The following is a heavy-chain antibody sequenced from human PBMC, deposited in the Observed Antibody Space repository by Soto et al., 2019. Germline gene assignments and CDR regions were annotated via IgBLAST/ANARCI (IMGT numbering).Heavy chain of an antibody. CDR2: INHSGST. CDR1: GASFSGYY. CDR3: ARVKQLAPLGFDP. D-gene: IGHD6-6*01. J-gene: IGHJ5*02. Sequence: SETLSLTCAVYGASFSGYYWSWIRQPPGKGLEWIGEINHSGSTNYNPSLKSRVTISVDTSKNQFSLKLSSVTAADTAVYYCARVKQLAPLGFDPWGQGTLVTVSS. V-gene: IGHV4-34*01.